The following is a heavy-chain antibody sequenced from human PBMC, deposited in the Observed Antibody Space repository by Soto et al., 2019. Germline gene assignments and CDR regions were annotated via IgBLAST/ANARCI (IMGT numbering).Heavy chain of an antibody. CDR1: GFTFSDYA. CDR3: AKRDYSDSSGHSYLDS. CDR2: MTGRAEYI. J-gene: IGHJ4*02. D-gene: IGHD3-22*01. Sequence: GGSLRLSCVASGFTFSDYAMSWVRQAPGKGLEWVSSMTGRAEYIYYAASVKGRFTISRDNSKNTLYLQMNSLRAEDTAVYYCAKRDYSDSSGHSYLDSWGQGTLVTVS. V-gene: IGHV3-23*01.